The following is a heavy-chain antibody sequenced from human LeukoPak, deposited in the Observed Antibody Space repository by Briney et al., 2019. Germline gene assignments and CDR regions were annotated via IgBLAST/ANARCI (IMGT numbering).Heavy chain of an antibody. D-gene: IGHD3-9*01. V-gene: IGHV4-39*01. CDR3: ARLHYDILTGPDY. Sequence: PSETLSLTCTASGGSISSSSYYWGWIRQPPGKGLEWIGSIYYSGSTYYNPSLKSRVTISVDTSKNQFSLKLSSVTAADTAVYYCARLHYDILTGPDYWGQGTLVTVSS. CDR2: IYYSGST. J-gene: IGHJ4*02. CDR1: GGSISSSSYY.